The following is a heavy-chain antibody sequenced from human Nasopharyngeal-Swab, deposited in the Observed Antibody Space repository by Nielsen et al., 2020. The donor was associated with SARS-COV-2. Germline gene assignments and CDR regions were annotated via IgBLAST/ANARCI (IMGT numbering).Heavy chain of an antibody. CDR3: ASARSGYDSDFDY. J-gene: IGHJ4*02. CDR2: ISGSGGST. Sequence: VRQAPGKGLEWVSAISGSGGSTYYADSVKGRFTISRDNSKNTLYLQMNSLRAEDTAVYYCASARSGYDSDFDYWGQGTLVTVSS. V-gene: IGHV3-23*01. D-gene: IGHD5-12*01.